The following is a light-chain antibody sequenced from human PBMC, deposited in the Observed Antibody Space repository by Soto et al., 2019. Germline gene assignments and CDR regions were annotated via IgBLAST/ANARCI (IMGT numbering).Light chain of an antibody. CDR2: AAS. J-gene: IGKJ3*01. V-gene: IGKV1-16*02. CDR3: QQYDGNPT. CDR1: QDITHY. Sequence: DIQMTQSPSSLSASVGDRVTITCRASQDITHYLDWVQKKPGKAPKSLIYAASSLQNGVPAYFTGSGSGTDFTLTISRLQPDDFATYYCQQYDGNPTFGPGTEV.